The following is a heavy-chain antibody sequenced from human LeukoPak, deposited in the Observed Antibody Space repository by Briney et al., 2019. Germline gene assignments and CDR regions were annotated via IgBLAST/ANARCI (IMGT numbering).Heavy chain of an antibody. J-gene: IGHJ5*02. CDR3: ARSGAAGTRYNWFDP. CDR1: GFTFSSYS. V-gene: IGHV3-21*01. CDR2: ISSSSSYI. Sequence: GGSLRLSCAASGFTFSSYSMNWVRQAPGKGLEWVSSISSSSSYIYYADSVKGRFTISRDNAKNSLYLQMNSLRAEDTAVYYCARSGAAGTRYNWFDPWGQGTLVTVSS. D-gene: IGHD6-13*01.